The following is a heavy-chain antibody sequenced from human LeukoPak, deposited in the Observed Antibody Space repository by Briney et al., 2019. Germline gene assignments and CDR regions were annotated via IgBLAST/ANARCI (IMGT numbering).Heavy chain of an antibody. Sequence: GGSLGLSCAASGFTFSTHGMSWVRQAPGKGLEWVANIKQDGSAKFYVDSVKGRFTISRDNAKNSLYLQMNSLRAEDTAVYYCARVKSDTAVDDYWGQGTLVTVSS. CDR2: IKQDGSAK. J-gene: IGHJ4*02. CDR3: ARVKSDTAVDDY. CDR1: GFTFSTHG. D-gene: IGHD5-18*01. V-gene: IGHV3-7*05.